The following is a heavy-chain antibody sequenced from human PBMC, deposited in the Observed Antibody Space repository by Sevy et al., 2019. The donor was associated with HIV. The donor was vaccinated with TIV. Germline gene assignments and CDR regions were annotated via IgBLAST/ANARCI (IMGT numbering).Heavy chain of an antibody. Sequence: SETLSLTCTVSGGSISSGGYYWSWIRQHPGKGLEWIGYIYYSGSTYYNPSLKSRVTISVDTSKNQFSLKLSSVTAADTAVNYCALVGYSSRKNWFDPWGQGTLVTVSS. CDR3: ALVGYSSRKNWFDP. CDR2: IYYSGST. J-gene: IGHJ5*02. CDR1: GGSISSGGYY. V-gene: IGHV4-31*03. D-gene: IGHD6-13*01.